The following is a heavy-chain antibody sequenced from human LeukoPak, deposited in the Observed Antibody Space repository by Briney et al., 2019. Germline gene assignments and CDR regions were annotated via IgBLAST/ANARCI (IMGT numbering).Heavy chain of an antibody. CDR1: GYTFTSYD. Sequence: ASVKVSCKASGYTFTSYDINWVRQATGQGLEWMGWMNPNSGNTGYAQKFQGRVTITRNTSISTAYMELSSLRSEDTAVYYCAREVALYGGHPNDRTVDSWGQGTLVTVSS. V-gene: IGHV1-8*03. D-gene: IGHD4-23*01. CDR3: AREVALYGGHPNDRTVDS. J-gene: IGHJ4*02. CDR2: MNPNSGNT.